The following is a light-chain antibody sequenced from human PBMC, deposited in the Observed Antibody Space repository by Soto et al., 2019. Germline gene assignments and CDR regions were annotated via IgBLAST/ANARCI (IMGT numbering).Light chain of an antibody. CDR3: QQYGSSPAT. Sequence: EIVLTQSPGTLSLSPGERATLSCRASQSVSSSYLAWYQQKPGQAPRLLIYGASSRATGIPDRFSGSGSGTDFTLTISRLEPEDFAVYYCQQYGSSPATFGQGNKVDIK. J-gene: IGKJ1*01. V-gene: IGKV3-20*01. CDR2: GAS. CDR1: QSVSSSY.